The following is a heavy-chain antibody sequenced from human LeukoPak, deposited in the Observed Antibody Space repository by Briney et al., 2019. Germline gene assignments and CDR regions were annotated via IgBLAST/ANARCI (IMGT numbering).Heavy chain of an antibody. CDR3: ARGDYGDLNWFDP. D-gene: IGHD4-17*01. CDR2: INPNSGGT. V-gene: IGHV1-2*04. J-gene: IGHJ5*02. Sequence: ASVKVSCKASGYTFTGYYMHWVRQPPGQGLEWMGWINPNSGGTNYAQKFQGWVTMTRDTSISTAYMELSRLRSDDTAVYYCARGDYGDLNWFDPWGKGTLVTVSS. CDR1: GYTFTGYY.